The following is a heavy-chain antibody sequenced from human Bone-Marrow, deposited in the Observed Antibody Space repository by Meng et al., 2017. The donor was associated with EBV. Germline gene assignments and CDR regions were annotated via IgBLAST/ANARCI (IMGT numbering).Heavy chain of an antibody. D-gene: IGHD3-22*01. CDR1: GGSISSNNW. V-gene: IGHV4-4*02. J-gene: IGHJ4*02. CDR2: IYHSGST. Sequence: VQAQESGPGRVNPSGTLSLPCVVSGGSISSNNWRSWVRQPPGKGLECIGEIYHSGSTNYNPSLKSRVTISVDKSKNQFSLKLSSVTAVDTAVYYCAKGGGYYYDSSGFHYNYWGQGTLVTVSS. CDR3: AKGGGYYYDSSGFHYNY.